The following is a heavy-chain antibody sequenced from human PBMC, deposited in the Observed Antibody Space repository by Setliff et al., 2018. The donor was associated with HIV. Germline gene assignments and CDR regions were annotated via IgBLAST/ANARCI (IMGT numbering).Heavy chain of an antibody. D-gene: IGHD4-17*01. V-gene: IGHV4-61*01. J-gene: IGHJ4*02. CDR3: ARDPPGYGDANDY. Sequence: PSETLSLTCTVSGGSVHSGSYYWSWVRQPPGKGLEWIGYIYYSGTTYYNPSLKSRVTMSIDTSKNQFSLKVRSVTAADTAVYYGARDPPGYGDANDYWGQGTLVTVSS. CDR2: IYYSGTT. CDR1: GGSVHSGSYY.